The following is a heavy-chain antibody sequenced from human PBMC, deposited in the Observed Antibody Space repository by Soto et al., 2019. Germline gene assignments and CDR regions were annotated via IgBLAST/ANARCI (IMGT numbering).Heavy chain of an antibody. V-gene: IGHV3-33*01. CDR2: IWYDGSNK. CDR1: GFTFSSYG. D-gene: IGHD3-10*01. CDR3: ARGHYYNWFDP. J-gene: IGHJ5*02. Sequence: QVQLVESGGGVVQPGRSLRLSCAASGFTFSSYGMHWVRQAPGKGLEWVAVIWYDGSNKYYADSVKGRFTISRDNSKNTLYLQMNSLRAEDTAVYYCARGHYYNWFDPWVQGTLVTVSS.